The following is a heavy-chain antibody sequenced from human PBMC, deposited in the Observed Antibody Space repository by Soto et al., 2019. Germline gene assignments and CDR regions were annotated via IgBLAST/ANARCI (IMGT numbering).Heavy chain of an antibody. CDR3: ASSYGSGYRAFDY. J-gene: IGHJ4*02. V-gene: IGHV1-69*02. D-gene: IGHD3-10*01. Sequence: QVQLVQSGAEVKRPGSSVKVSCKASGDTFNFYSINWVRQAPGLGLEWMGRVNPIVSMSNYAQKFQGRVTMPADTSTSTAYMELSRRRSEDTAIYYCASSYGSGYRAFDYWGQGALVPVSS. CDR1: GDTFNFYS. CDR2: VNPIVSMS.